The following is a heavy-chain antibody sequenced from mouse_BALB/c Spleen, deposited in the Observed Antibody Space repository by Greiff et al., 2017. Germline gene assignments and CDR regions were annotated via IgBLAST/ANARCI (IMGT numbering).Heavy chain of an antibody. V-gene: IGHV2-9*02. J-gene: IGHJ3*01. CDR2: IWAGGST. CDR1: GFSLTSYG. CDR3: ARSLWSGAY. D-gene: IGHD1-1*02. Sequence: QVQLKESGPGLVAPSQSLSITCTVSGFSLTSYGVHWVRQPPGKGLEWLGVIWAGGSTNYNSALMSRLSISKDNSKSQVFLKMNSLQTDDTAMYYCARSLWSGAYWGQGTLVTVSA.